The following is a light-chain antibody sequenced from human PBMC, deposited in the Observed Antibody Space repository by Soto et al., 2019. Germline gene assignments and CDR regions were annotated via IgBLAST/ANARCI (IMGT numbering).Light chain of an antibody. J-gene: IGKJ1*01. V-gene: IGKV1-39*01. CDR3: QQSYSTLWT. CDR2: AAS. Sequence: SPITQSTSRLCAAVGESVTIAGRASQSISSYLNWYQQKPGKAPKLLIYAASSLQSGVPSRFSGIGSGTDFTLTSSSLQPEDLATSYCQQSYSTLWTVGEGTKVDIK. CDR1: QSISSY.